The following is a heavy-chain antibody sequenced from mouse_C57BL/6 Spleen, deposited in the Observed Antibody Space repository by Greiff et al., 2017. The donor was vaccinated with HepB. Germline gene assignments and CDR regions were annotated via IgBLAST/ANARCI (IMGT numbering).Heavy chain of an antibody. CDR3: AREDYYSNFYAMDY. CDR2: IYPGSGNT. J-gene: IGHJ4*01. V-gene: IGHV1-66*01. Sequence: QVQLQQSGPELVKPGASVKISCKASGYSFTSYYIHWVKQRPGQGLEWIGWIYPGSGNTKYNEKFKGKATLTADTSSSTAYMQLSSLTSEDSAVYYCAREDYYSNFYAMDYWGQGTSVTVSS. D-gene: IGHD2-5*01. CDR1: GYSFTSYY.